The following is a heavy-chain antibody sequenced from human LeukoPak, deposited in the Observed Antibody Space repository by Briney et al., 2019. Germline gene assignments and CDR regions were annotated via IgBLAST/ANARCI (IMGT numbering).Heavy chain of an antibody. Sequence: SETLSLTCTVSGGSISSYYWSWIRQPPGKGREWIGYIYYSGSTNYNPSLKSRVTISVDTSKNQFSLKLSSVTAADTAVYYCARESIAARTDAFDIWGQGTMVTVSS. J-gene: IGHJ3*02. V-gene: IGHV4-59*01. CDR3: ARESIAARTDAFDI. CDR1: GGSISSYY. CDR2: IYYSGST. D-gene: IGHD6-6*01.